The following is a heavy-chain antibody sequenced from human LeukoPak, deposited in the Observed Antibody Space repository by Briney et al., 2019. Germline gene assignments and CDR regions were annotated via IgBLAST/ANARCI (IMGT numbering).Heavy chain of an antibody. J-gene: IGHJ4*02. V-gene: IGHV3-30*02. Sequence: GGSLRLSCAASGFTFSSYGMHWVRQAPGKGLEWVAFIRYDGSNKYYADSVKGRFTISRDNSKNTLYLQMNSLRAEDTAVYYCAKDLIAAAGTNLDYWGQGTLVTASS. CDR1: GFTFSSYG. CDR2: IRYDGSNK. CDR3: AKDLIAAAGTNLDY. D-gene: IGHD6-13*01.